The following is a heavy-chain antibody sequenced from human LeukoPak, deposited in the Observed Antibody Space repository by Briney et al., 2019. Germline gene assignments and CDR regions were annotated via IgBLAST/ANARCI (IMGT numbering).Heavy chain of an antibody. V-gene: IGHV4-38-2*02. CDR1: GYSISSGYY. CDR2: IYHSGST. CDR3: ARDLVVVIQYYFDY. Sequence: PSETLSLTCTVSGYSISSGYYWGWIRQPPGKGLEWIGSIYHSGSTYYNPSLKSRVTISVDTSKNQFSLKLSSVTAADTAVYYCARDLVVVIQYYFDYWGQGTLVTVSS. D-gene: IGHD3-22*01. J-gene: IGHJ4*02.